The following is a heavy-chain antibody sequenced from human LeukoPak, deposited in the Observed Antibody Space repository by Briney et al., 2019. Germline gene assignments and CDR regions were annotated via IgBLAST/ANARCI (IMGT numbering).Heavy chain of an antibody. CDR3: ARESVAGFVVPATFDY. CDR2: IVVGSGNT. D-gene: IGHD2-2*01. CDR1: GFTFTSSA. V-gene: IGHV1-58*02. J-gene: IGHJ4*02. Sequence: TSVKVSCKASGFTFTSSAMQWVRQARGQRLEWIGWIVVGSGNTNYAQKFQERVTITRDMSTSTAYMELSSLRSEDTAVYYCARESVAGFVVPATFDYWGQGTLVTVSS.